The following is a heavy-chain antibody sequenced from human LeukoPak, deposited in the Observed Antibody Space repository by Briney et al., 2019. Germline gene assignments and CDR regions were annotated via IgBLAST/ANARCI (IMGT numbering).Heavy chain of an antibody. J-gene: IGHJ4*02. D-gene: IGHD3/OR15-3a*01. V-gene: IGHV4-31*03. CDR1: GGSISSGGYY. CDR2: IYCSGST. CDR3: ARGQGLGDEYYFDY. Sequence: SETLSLTCTVSGGSISSGGYYWSWIRQHPGKGLEWIGYIYCSGSTYYNPSLKSRVTISVDTSKNQFSLKLSSVTAADTAVYYCARGQGLGDEYYFDYWGQGTLVTVSS.